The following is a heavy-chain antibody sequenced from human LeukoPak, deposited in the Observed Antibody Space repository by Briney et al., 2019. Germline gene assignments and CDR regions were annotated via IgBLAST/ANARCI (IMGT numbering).Heavy chain of an antibody. CDR1: GFTFTSSA. J-gene: IGHJ4*02. D-gene: IGHD5-12*01. Sequence: TSATVSCKASGFTFTSSAMQWVRQARGQRLEWIGWIVVGSGNTNYAQKFQERVTITRDMSTSTAYMELSSLRSEDTAVYYCAADLNGGYDYNYRGQGTLVTVSS. V-gene: IGHV1-58*02. CDR2: IVVGSGNT. CDR3: AADLNGGYDYNY.